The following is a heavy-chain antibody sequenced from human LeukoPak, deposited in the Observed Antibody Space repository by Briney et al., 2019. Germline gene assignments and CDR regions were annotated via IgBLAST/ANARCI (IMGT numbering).Heavy chain of an antibody. D-gene: IGHD2-2*01. J-gene: IGHJ4*02. CDR3: ARAPGDCSSTSCYPVGY. CDR2: IWFDGKNE. Sequence: GGSLRLSCAASGFTFSGYGMHWVRLAPGKGLEWVADIWFDGKNEHFAASVKGRFTISRDNAKNSLYLQMNSLRAEDTAVYYCARAPGDCSSTSCYPVGYWGQGTLVTVSS. V-gene: IGHV3-33*01. CDR1: GFTFSGYG.